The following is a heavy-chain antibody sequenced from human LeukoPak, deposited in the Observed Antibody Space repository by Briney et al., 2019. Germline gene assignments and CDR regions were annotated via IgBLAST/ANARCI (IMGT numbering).Heavy chain of an antibody. CDR3: ARGTSGSYYYYYYMDV. Sequence: SVTVSCKASGGTFSSYAISWVRQAPGQGLEWMGGIIPIFGTANYAQKFQGRVTITADKSTSTAYMELSSLRSEDTAVYYCARGTSGSYYYYYYMDVWGKGTTVTVSS. CDR2: IIPIFGTA. J-gene: IGHJ6*03. D-gene: IGHD1-26*01. CDR1: GGTFSSYA. V-gene: IGHV1-69*06.